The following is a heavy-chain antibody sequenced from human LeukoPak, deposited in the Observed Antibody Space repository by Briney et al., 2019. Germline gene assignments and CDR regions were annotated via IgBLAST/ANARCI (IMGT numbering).Heavy chain of an antibody. CDR3: ARVNDDYEDHYCGMDV. CDR2: IYYGGDT. Sequence: PSQTLSLTCTVSGGSISSGDYYWSWIRPPPGKGLEWIGYIYYGGDTYYNPSLKSRVTISVDTSKSQFSLKLNSVTAADTAVYYCARVNDDYEDHYCGMDVWGQGTTVTVSS. CDR1: GGSISSGDYY. D-gene: IGHD4-17*01. J-gene: IGHJ6*02. V-gene: IGHV4-30-4*01.